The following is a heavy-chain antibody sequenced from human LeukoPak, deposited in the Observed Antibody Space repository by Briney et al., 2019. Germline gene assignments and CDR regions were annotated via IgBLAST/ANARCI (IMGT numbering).Heavy chain of an antibody. J-gene: IGHJ6*02. Sequence: PGRSLRLSCAASGFTFSSYGMHWVRQAPGKGLEWVAVIWCDGSNKYYADSVKGRFTISRDNSKNTLYLQMNSLRAEDTAVYYCARGLGAGDPYYYYGMDVWGQGTTVTVSS. CDR3: ARGLGAGDPYYYYGMDV. CDR1: GFTFSSYG. CDR2: IWCDGSNK. D-gene: IGHD3-16*01. V-gene: IGHV3-33*01.